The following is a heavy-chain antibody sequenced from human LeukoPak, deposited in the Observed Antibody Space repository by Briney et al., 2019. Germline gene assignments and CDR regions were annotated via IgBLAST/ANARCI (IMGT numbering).Heavy chain of an antibody. V-gene: IGHV1-69*13. D-gene: IGHD6-25*01. CDR2: IIPIFGTA. CDR3: ARAPRPQAAVDP. J-gene: IGHJ5*02. Sequence: SVKASCKASGGTFSSYAISWVRQAPGQGLEWMGGIIPIFGTANYAQKFQGRVTITADESTSTAYMELSSLRSEDTAVYYCARAPRPQAAVDPWGQGTLVTVSS. CDR1: GGTFSSYA.